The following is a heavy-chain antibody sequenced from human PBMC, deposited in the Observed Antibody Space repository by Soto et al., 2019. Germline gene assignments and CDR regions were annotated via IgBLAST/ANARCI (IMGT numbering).Heavy chain of an antibody. Sequence: GGSLRLSCAASGFTFSRQAMHWVRQAPGRGLEWVAVIWYHGVDKYYADSVKGRFTISRDNSKNTVYLQMSSLRGEDTAVYYCATRFLGLCTGGNCPLDPWGQGSLVTVSS. J-gene: IGHJ5*02. CDR1: GFTFSRQA. D-gene: IGHD2-15*01. CDR2: IWYHGVDK. V-gene: IGHV3-33*01. CDR3: ATRFLGLCTGGNCPLDP.